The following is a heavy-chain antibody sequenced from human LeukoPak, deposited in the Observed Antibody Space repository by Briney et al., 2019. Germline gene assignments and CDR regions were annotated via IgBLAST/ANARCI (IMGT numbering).Heavy chain of an antibody. CDR1: GFTFSSYW. CDR2: IKQDGSEK. V-gene: IGHV3-7*01. D-gene: IGHD6-13*01. Sequence: GGSLRLSCAASGFTFSSYWMSWVRQAPGKGLEWVANIKQDGSEKYYVDSVKGRFTISRDNAKNSLYLQMNSLRAEDTAVYYCARAEATAGTDWYFDLWGRGTLVTASS. CDR3: ARAEATAGTDWYFDL. J-gene: IGHJ2*01.